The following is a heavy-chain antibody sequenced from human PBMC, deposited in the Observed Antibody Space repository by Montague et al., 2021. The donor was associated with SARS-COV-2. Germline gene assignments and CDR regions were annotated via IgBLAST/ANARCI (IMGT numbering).Heavy chain of an antibody. CDR3: ARVGAYGDYPTPPNFDY. V-gene: IGHV4-59*01. D-gene: IGHD4-17*01. CDR2: IYYSGST. J-gene: IGHJ4*02. Sequence: SETLSLTCTASGGSISSYYWSWIRQPPGKGLEWIGYIYYSGSTNYNPSLKSRVTISVDTSKNQFSLKLSSVTAADTAVYYCARVGAYGDYPTPPNFDYWGQGTLVTVSS. CDR1: GGSISSYY.